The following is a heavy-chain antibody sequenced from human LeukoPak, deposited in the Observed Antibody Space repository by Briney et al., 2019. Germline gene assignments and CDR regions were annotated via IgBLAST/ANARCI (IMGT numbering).Heavy chain of an antibody. CDR1: DGSISGYY. J-gene: IGHJ5*02. V-gene: IGHV4-59*01. Sequence: SETLSLTCSVSDGSISGYYWSWIRQSPGKGLEWIGYIYFTGFTHYNPSLKSRVTMSVDTSKSQFSLRLNSVTAADTAVYYCARDAHGGNSWGWFDPWGQGTLVTVSS. CDR3: ARDAHGGNSWGWFDP. CDR2: IYFTGFT. D-gene: IGHD4-23*01.